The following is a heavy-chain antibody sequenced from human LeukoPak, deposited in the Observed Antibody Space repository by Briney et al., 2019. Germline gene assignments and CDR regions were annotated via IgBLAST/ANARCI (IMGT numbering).Heavy chain of an antibody. Sequence: GGSLRLSCAASGFTFRMSAMTWVRQAPGKGLEWVSGIASSDDSTYYADSVKGRFTISRENSKNKVYLQMNSLRVDDTAVYYCAKDLSWFFDHWGQGILVTVSS. CDR1: GFTFRMSA. CDR3: AKDLSWFFDH. J-gene: IGHJ4*02. CDR2: IASSDDST. D-gene: IGHD6-13*01. V-gene: IGHV3-23*01.